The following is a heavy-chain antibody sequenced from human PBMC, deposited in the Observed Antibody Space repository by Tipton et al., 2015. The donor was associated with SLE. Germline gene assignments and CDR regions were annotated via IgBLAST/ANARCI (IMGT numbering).Heavy chain of an antibody. CDR1: GGSISTTSYY. CDR3: ARHRGYFTVSDYIDY. Sequence: TLSLTCSVSGGSISTTSYYWGWIRQPPGKGLEWIANFYHDGSTYYNPSLKSRVTISVDTSKNQFSLKLTSVTAADTAVFYCARHRGYFTVSDYIDYWGQGTLVTVSS. J-gene: IGHJ4*02. V-gene: IGHV4-39*07. CDR2: FYHDGST. D-gene: IGHD2-8*01.